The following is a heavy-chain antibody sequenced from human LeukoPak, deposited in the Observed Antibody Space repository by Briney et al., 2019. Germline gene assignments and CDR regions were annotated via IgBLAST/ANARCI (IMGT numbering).Heavy chain of an antibody. CDR1: GFTFSSYG. CDR2: ISYDGSNK. Sequence: SGGSLRLSCAASGFTFSSYGMHWVRQAPGKGLEWVAVISYDGSNKYYADSVKGRFTISSDNSKNTLYLQMNSLRAEDTAVYYCAKDQNYDILTGCDYWGQGTLVTVSS. D-gene: IGHD3-9*01. CDR3: AKDQNYDILTGCDY. V-gene: IGHV3-30*18. J-gene: IGHJ4*02.